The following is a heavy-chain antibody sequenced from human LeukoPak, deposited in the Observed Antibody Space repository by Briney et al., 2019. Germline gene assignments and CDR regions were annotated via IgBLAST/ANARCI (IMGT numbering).Heavy chain of an antibody. Sequence: PGGSLRLSCAASGFTFSSYSMNWVRQAPGKGLEWVSSISSSSSYIYYADSVKGRFTISRDNAKNSLYLQMNSLRAEDTALYYCAKDILQFVAGTFRGDYWGQGTLVTVSS. D-gene: IGHD6-19*01. CDR2: ISSSSSYI. CDR1: GFTFSSYS. CDR3: AKDILQFVAGTFRGDY. V-gene: IGHV3-21*04. J-gene: IGHJ4*02.